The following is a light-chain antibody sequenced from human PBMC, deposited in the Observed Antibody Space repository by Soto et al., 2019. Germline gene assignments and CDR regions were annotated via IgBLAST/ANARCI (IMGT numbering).Light chain of an antibody. Sequence: DIQMTQSPSSLSASVGDKVTITCRASQNIGDHLNWYQQKPRKAPSLLIYAAPILQSGVPSRFSGSGSGTDFTLTISSLQPEDFAIYYCQQSSKTEFTFGPGTTVDIK. CDR2: AAP. CDR3: QQSSKTEFT. CDR1: QNIGDH. J-gene: IGKJ3*01. V-gene: IGKV1-39*01.